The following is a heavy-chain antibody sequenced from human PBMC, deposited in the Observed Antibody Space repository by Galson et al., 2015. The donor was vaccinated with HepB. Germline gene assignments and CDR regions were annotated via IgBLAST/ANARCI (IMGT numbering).Heavy chain of an antibody. CDR2: IKSDEETA. CDR3: VRTITPAPIPLFDC. J-gene: IGHJ4*02. V-gene: IGHV3-74*01. D-gene: IGHD3-10*01. Sequence: SLRLSCAASGFTFSNYWMHWVRQAPGKGLVWVSRIKSDEETADYADSVKGRFTIYRDNAKNTLSLQMESLRAEDTALYYCVRTITPAPIPLFDCWGQGTLVTVPS. CDR1: GFTFSNYW.